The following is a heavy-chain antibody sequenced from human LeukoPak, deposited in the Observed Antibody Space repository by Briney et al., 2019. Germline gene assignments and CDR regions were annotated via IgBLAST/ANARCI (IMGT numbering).Heavy chain of an antibody. J-gene: IGHJ3*02. D-gene: IGHD6-19*01. CDR2: IYYSGST. CDR3: ARSNLGAQPWPYSSGSYDAFDS. V-gene: IGHV4-59*01. CDR1: GGSTRSYY. Sequence: SETLSLTCTSSGGSTRSYYWSGTRHPPGKGLEWIGYIYYSGSTKHTPSPKRRVTISVDTSKNQFSLKLSSVTTADTAVEYCARSNLGAQPWPYSSGSYDAFDSWGQRAMVSVS.